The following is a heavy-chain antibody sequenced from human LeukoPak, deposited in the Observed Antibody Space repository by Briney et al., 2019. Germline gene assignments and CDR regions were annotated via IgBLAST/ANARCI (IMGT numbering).Heavy chain of an antibody. J-gene: IGHJ4*02. V-gene: IGHV3-21*01. Sequence: GGSLRLSCAASGFTFSSYSMNWVRQAPGKGLEWVSSITGSSSYIYYADSVKGRFTISRDNAKNSLYLQMNSLRAEDTAVYYCARVTRVAVKDYWGQGTLVTVSS. D-gene: IGHD3-22*01. CDR2: ITGSSSYI. CDR1: GFTFSSYS. CDR3: ARVTRVAVKDY.